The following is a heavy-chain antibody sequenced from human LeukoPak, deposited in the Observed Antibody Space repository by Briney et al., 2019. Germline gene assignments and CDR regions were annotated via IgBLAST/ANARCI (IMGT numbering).Heavy chain of an antibody. Sequence: SETPSLTCAVYGGSFSGYYWSWIRQPPGKGLEWIGEINHSGNTNYNPSLKSRATISVDTSKNQFSLKLSSVTAADTAVYYCARGLTTVTTFNWFDPWGQGTLVTVSS. CDR1: GGSFSGYY. D-gene: IGHD4-17*01. J-gene: IGHJ5*02. CDR2: INHSGNT. V-gene: IGHV4-34*01. CDR3: ARGLTTVTTFNWFDP.